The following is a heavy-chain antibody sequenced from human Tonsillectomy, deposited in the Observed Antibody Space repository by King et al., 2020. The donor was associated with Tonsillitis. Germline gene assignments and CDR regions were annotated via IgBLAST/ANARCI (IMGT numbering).Heavy chain of an antibody. V-gene: IGHV3-30*18. CDR3: AKGPSYCSGGGCYFIDS. D-gene: IGHD2-15*01. CDR1: GFTFSYYG. Sequence: VQLVESGGGVVQPGRSLRLSCAASGFTFSYYGMHWVRQAPGKGLEWVAVISYDGSNKNYADAVKGRFTISRDNSKNTLYLQMNSLRAEDTAVYYCAKGPSYCSGGGCYFIDSWGQGTLVSVSS. CDR2: ISYDGSNK. J-gene: IGHJ4*02.